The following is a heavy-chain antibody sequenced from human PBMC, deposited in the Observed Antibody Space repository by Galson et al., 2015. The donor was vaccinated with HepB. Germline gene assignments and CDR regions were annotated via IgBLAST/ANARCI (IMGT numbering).Heavy chain of an antibody. J-gene: IGHJ4*02. CDR3: AKDLSGYWTYDY. CDR2: ISGDGTYN. V-gene: IGHV3-30-3*02. CDR1: GFPFSTYA. D-gene: IGHD1-1*01. Sequence: SLRLSCAASGFPFSTYAMSWVRQAPGKGLEWLTFISGDGTYNYIADSVNGRFTISRDNSNNTLYLQMDSLRAEDTGLYHCAKDLSGYWTYDYWGQGTLVTVSS.